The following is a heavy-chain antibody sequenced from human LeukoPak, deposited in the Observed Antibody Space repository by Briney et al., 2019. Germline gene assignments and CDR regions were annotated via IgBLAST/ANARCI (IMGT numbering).Heavy chain of an antibody. D-gene: IGHD2-2*01. Sequence: SETLSLTCAVSGFSISSGYYWGWIRQPPGKGLEWIGSIYHSGSTHYNPSLKSRVTIPVDTSKNQFSLKLSSVTAADTAVYYCARNGTNNYFDYWGQGTLVTVSS. J-gene: IGHJ4*02. CDR1: GFSISSGYY. CDR2: IYHSGST. V-gene: IGHV4-38-2*01. CDR3: ARNGTNNYFDY.